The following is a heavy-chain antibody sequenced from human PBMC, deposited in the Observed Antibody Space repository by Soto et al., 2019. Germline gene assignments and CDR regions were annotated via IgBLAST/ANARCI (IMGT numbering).Heavy chain of an antibody. V-gene: IGHV1-18*01. D-gene: IGHD2-8*01. J-gene: IGHJ5*02. CDR3: ARGGLFTTNWYGNWPDP. CDR1: CDTFNTYG. Sequence: QLPLVQSGAEVRKPGASVKVSCKATCDTFNTYGITWVRQAPGQGLEWMGWVSPYKDDTKYSQRLQGRVTMTIDTPTSTAYMELRSLRSDDTAVYYCARGGLFTTNWYGNWPDPWVQGTRGTVSS. CDR2: VSPYKDDT.